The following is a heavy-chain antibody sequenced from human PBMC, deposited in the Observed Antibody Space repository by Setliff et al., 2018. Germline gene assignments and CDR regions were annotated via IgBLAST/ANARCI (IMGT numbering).Heavy chain of an antibody. CDR1: GGSMTDFF. CDR3: ARLSPYNTGPPFDY. D-gene: IGHD2-8*02. V-gene: IGHV4-59*08. CDR2: ISYTGST. Sequence: PSETLSLTCSVAGGSMTDFFWHWFRRPPGKGLEWIAYISYTGSTNYNPSLKSRVTISLDTSKNHFSLNLRSVTAADTAVYYCARLSPYNTGPPFDYWGQGTLVTVSS. J-gene: IGHJ4*02.